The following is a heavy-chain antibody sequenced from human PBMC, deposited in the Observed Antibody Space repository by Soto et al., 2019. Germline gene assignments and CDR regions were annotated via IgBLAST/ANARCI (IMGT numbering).Heavy chain of an antibody. D-gene: IGHD2-2*01. V-gene: IGHV1-69*01. Sequence: QVQLVQSGAEVKKPGSSVKVSCKASGGTFSSYAISWVRQAPGQGLEWMGGIIPIFGTANYAQKFQGRVTITGDESTSTAYMELSSLRSEDTAVYYGAGTPRYCGSTGGPGGGDYWGQGTLVTVSS. CDR1: GGTFSSYA. CDR2: IIPIFGTA. CDR3: AGTPRYCGSTGGPGGGDY. J-gene: IGHJ4*02.